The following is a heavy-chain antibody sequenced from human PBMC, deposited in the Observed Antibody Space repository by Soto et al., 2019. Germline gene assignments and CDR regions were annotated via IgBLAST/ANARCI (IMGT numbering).Heavy chain of an antibody. CDR1: GFSLSTSGMC. D-gene: IGHD1-26*01. Sequence: SGPTLVKPTQTLTLTCTFSGFSLSTSGMCVSWIRQPPGKALEWLARIDWDDDKYYSTSLKTRLTISKDTSKNQVVLTMTNMDPVDTATYYCTRILRVTRDYYYYYYMDVWGKGTTVTVSS. J-gene: IGHJ6*03. V-gene: IGHV2-70*11. CDR2: IDWDDDK. CDR3: TRILRVTRDYYYYYYMDV.